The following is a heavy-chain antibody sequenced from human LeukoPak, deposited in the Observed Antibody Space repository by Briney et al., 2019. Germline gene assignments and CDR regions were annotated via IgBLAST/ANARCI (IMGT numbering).Heavy chain of an antibody. J-gene: IGHJ4*02. V-gene: IGHV3-74*01. CDR2: IDTDGSIT. CDR1: GFTFRSSW. D-gene: IGHD3-22*01. Sequence: GGSLRLSCAASGFTFRSSWMQWVRQAPGKGLVWVSRIDTDGSITHYADSVKGRFTISRDNAKNTLFLQMNSLRAEDTAVYYCARGFHGSAYRGPYYFDYWGQGTLVTVSS. CDR3: ARGFHGSAYRGPYYFDY.